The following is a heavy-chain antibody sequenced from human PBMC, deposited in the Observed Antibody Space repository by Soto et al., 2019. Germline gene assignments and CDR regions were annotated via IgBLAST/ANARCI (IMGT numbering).Heavy chain of an antibody. CDR2: ISYDGSNK. CDR1: GFTFSSYG. CDR3: APCFGAFDY. J-gene: IGHJ4*02. V-gene: IGHV3-30*03. Sequence: QVQLVESGGGVVQPGRSLRLSCAASGFTFSSYGMHWVRQAPGKGLEWVAVISYDGSNKYYADSVKGRFTISRDNSKNTLYLQMNSLRAEDTAVDDCAPCFGAFDYWGQGTLVTVSS. D-gene: IGHD3-10*01.